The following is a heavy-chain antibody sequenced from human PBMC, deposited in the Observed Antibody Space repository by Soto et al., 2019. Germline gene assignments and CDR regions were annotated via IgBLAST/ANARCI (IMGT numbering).Heavy chain of an antibody. CDR1: GGYLSSSNW. D-gene: IGHD2-2*01. CDR3: ARDGDVVVPAAYLRRSRCIDP. Sequence: PSKTLSLTWAVCGGYLSSSNWWSWVRQPQGKGLEWIGEIYHSRSTNYNPSLKRRFTISVDKSKNQFSLKLSTVTAADTAVYYCARDGDVVVPAAYLRRSRCIDPCGQGTLVAVAS. J-gene: IGHJ5*02. V-gene: IGHV4-4*02. CDR2: IYHSRST.